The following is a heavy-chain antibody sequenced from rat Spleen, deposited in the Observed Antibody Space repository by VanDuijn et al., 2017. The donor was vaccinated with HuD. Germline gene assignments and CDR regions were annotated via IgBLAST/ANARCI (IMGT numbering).Heavy chain of an antibody. J-gene: IGHJ4*01. CDR2: ITNTGGDT. CDR1: GFTFSNYG. D-gene: IGHD1-2*01. Sequence: EVQLVESGGGLVQPGRSLKLSCAASGFTFSNYGMAWVRQAPGKGLEWVASITNTGGDTYYPDSVKGRFTISRDNAENTVYLQMNSLRSEDTATYYCAKDMNYFSTYPFYVFDAWGQGASVTVSS. CDR3: AKDMNYFSTYPFYVFDA. V-gene: IGHV5S13*01.